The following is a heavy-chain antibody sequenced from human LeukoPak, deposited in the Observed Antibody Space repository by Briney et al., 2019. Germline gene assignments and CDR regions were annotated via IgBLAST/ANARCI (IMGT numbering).Heavy chain of an antibody. D-gene: IGHD2-15*01. CDR1: GGSISSYY. V-gene: IGHV4-59*01. CDR2: IYYSGST. CDR3: ARGPKWSGD. J-gene: IGHJ4*02. Sequence: SETLSLTCTVSGGSISSYYWTWIRQPPGKGLEWIGYIYYSGSTNYNPSPKSRVTISVDTSKNQFSLKLNSVTAADTAVYYCARGPKWSGDWGQGTLVTVSS.